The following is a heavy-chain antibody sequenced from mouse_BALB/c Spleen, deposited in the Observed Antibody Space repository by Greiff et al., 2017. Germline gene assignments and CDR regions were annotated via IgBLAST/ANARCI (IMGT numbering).Heavy chain of an antibody. J-gene: IGHJ3*01. V-gene: IGHV1-69*02. CDR2: IYPSDSYT. CDR1: GYTFTSYW. Sequence: QVQLQQSGAELVRPGASVKLSCKASGYTFTSYWINWVKQRPGQGLEWIGNIYPSDSYTNYNQKFKDKATLTVDKSSSTAYMQLSSPTSEDSAVYYCTMNYYYGSSYGWFAYWGQGTLVTVSA. CDR3: TMNYYYGSSYGWFAY. D-gene: IGHD1-1*01.